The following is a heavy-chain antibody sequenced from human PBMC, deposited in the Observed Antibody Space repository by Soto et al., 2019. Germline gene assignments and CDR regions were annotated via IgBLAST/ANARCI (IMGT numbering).Heavy chain of an antibody. CDR3: ARDQHYSHAS. J-gene: IGHJ5*02. CDR2: INSDGSDT. D-gene: IGHD3-3*02. V-gene: IGHV3-74*01. Sequence: GGSLRLSCAASGFTFSTSWIHWVRQDPGKGLVRVSHINSDGSDTNYADSVKGRFTISRDNAKNTVYPQMNSLRAEDTAVYYCARDQHYSHASWGQGTLVTVSS. CDR1: GFTFSTSW.